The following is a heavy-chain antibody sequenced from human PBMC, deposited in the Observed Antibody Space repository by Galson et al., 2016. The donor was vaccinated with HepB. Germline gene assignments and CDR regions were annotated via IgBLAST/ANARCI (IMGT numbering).Heavy chain of an antibody. Sequence: SLRLSCAASGFYFSDYSMNWVRQAPGKGLEWLSYISANSDSTYYADSVKGRFTISRDNAKKSLYLQMNSLRDEDTAVYYCARERAETVAQGVIRVHRIHYYYGMDVWGQGTTVTASS. CDR1: GFYFSDYS. CDR3: ARERAETVAQGVIRVHRIHYYYGMDV. CDR2: ISANSDST. V-gene: IGHV3-48*02. D-gene: IGHD3-10*01. J-gene: IGHJ6*02.